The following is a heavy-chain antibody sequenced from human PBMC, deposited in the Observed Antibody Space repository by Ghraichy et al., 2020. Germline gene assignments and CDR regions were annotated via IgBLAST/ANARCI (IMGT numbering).Heavy chain of an antibody. CDR3: AKGRNPEMATILGWVDY. CDR2: ISGSGGST. CDR1: GFTFSSYA. D-gene: IGHD5-24*01. J-gene: IGHJ4*02. Sequence: GGSLRLSCAASGFTFSSYAMSWVRQAPGKGLEWVSAISGSGGSTYYADSVKGRFTISRDNSKNTLYLQMNSLRAEDTAVYYCAKGRNPEMATILGWVDYWGQGTLVTVSS. V-gene: IGHV3-23*01.